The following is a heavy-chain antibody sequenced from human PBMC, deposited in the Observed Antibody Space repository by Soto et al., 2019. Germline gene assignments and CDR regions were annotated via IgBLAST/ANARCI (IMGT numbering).Heavy chain of an antibody. CDR3: ARGGKGHVLRFLEWSDYFDY. J-gene: IGHJ4*02. Sequence: QVQLVESGGGVVQPGRSLRLSCAASGFTFSSYGMHWVRQAPGKGLEWVPVIWYDGSNIYYADSVKGRFTISTDNSNNTLYLQMTSLRAEDTAVYYCARGGKGHVLRFLEWSDYFDYWGQGTLVTVSS. V-gene: IGHV3-33*01. CDR2: IWYDGSNI. CDR1: GFTFSSYG. D-gene: IGHD3-3*01.